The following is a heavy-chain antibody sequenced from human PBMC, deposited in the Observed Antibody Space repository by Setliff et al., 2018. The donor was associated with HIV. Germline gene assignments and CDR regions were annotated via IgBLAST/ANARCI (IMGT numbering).Heavy chain of an antibody. CDR3: VRVSAFIMSPSFYYYGMDV. CDR1: GGAFTGRY. V-gene: IGHV4-34*01. Sequence: SETLSLTCAVYGGAFTGRYWGWVRQPPGKGLEWIGEIDYTGNTNHNPPLKSRVSTSVDMSKEQFSLKLKSVTAADTAVYYCVRVSAFIMSPSFYYYGMDVWGQGTTVTVSS. D-gene: IGHD3-10*01. CDR2: IDYTGNT. J-gene: IGHJ6*02.